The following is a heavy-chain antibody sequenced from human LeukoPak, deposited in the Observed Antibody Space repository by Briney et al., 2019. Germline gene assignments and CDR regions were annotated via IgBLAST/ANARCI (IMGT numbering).Heavy chain of an antibody. D-gene: IGHD2-21*01. Sequence: SSETLSLTCTVSGGSISSYYWSWIRQPPGKGLEWIGYIYYSGSTNYSPSLKSRVTISVDTSKNQFSLKLSSVTAADTAVYYCTRGARVFPDYYYYMDVWGKGTTVTVSS. CDR2: IYYSGST. CDR3: TRGARVFPDYYYYMDV. V-gene: IGHV4-59*01. CDR1: GGSISSYY. J-gene: IGHJ6*03.